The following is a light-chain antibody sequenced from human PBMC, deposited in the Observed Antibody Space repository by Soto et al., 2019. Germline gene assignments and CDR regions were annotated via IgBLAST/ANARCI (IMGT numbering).Light chain of an antibody. CDR2: GES. Sequence: ESELTQSPGTLSLSPGEIATLSCRASQSFSTNYVAWYQHKAGQAPRLLIYGESTRATGIPDTFSGSGSGTDYTLTISRLEHEDVAVYYCQQYASSMVYTFGQGTKLEVK. J-gene: IGKJ2*01. CDR3: QQYASSMVYT. CDR1: QSFSTNY. V-gene: IGKV3-20*01.